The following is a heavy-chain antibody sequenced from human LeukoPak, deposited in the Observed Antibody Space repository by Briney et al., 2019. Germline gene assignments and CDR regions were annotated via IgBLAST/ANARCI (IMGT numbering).Heavy chain of an antibody. CDR1: GFSFSTYE. V-gene: IGHV3-21*01. CDR3: AKDSMLTAYYYYYMDV. CDR2: ISSSSSYI. Sequence: SGGSLRLSCAASGFSFSTYEMNWVRQAPGKGLEWVSSISSSSSYIYYADSVKGRFTISRDNSKNTLYLQMNSLRAEDTAVYYCAKDSMLTAYYYYYMDVWGKGTTVTVSS. D-gene: IGHD3-16*01. J-gene: IGHJ6*03.